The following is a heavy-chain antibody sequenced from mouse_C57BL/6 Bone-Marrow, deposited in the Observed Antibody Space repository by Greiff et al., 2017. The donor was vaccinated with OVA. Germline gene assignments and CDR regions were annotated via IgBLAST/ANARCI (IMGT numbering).Heavy chain of an antibody. CDR3: TRGYNNYYAMDY. Sequence: LVESGAELVRPGASVTLSCKASGYTFTDYEMHWVKQTPVHGLEWIGAIDPETGGTAYNQKFKGKAILTADKSSSTAYMELRSLTSEDSAVYYCTRGYNNYYAMDYWGQGTSVTVSS. D-gene: IGHD2-5*01. J-gene: IGHJ4*01. CDR2: IDPETGGT. V-gene: IGHV1-15*01. CDR1: GYTFTDYE.